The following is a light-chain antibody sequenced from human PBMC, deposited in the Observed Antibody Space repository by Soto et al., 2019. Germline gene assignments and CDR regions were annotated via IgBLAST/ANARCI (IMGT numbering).Light chain of an antibody. V-gene: IGKV1-12*01. J-gene: IGKJ2*01. Sequence: DIQMTQSPSSVSASLGDRVTITCRASQHISTWLVWYQQKPGKAPQLLIYAASSLQTGVPSRFSGSGSGTDFSLTISSLXXXXXXTYYCQQANSFPFTFGQGTRLEI. CDR3: QQANSFPFT. CDR1: QHISTW. CDR2: AAS.